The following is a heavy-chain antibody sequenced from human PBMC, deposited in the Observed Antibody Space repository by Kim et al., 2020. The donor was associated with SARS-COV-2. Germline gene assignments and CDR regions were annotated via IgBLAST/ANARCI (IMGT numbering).Heavy chain of an antibody. CDR2: NK. V-gene: IGHV3-33*01. J-gene: IGHJ6*02. CDR3: ARVLSYYGMDV. Sequence: NKYYADSVKCRFAISRDNSKNTRYLQMNSLRAEDTAVYYCARVLSYYGMDVWGQGTTVTVSS.